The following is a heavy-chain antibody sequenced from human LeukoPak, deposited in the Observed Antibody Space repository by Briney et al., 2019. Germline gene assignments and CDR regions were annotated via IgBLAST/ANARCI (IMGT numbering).Heavy chain of an antibody. V-gene: IGHV1-46*01. D-gene: IGHD3-22*01. Sequence: ASVKVSCKASGYTFSLYYLHWVRQAPGQGPEWMGMINPGDGSTTYRQKFQGRVTMTRDTSTSTVYMELSGLRFEDTAVYYCAREIAWPQDVDYWGQGTLVTVSS. CDR2: INPGDGST. CDR1: GYTFSLYY. CDR3: AREIAWPQDVDY. J-gene: IGHJ4*02.